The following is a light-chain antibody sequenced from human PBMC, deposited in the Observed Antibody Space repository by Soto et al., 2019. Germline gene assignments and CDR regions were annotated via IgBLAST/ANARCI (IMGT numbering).Light chain of an antibody. V-gene: IGKV3-11*01. J-gene: IGKJ4*01. Sequence: EIVLTQSPATLSLSPVERATLSCRSSQRVSNYFAWYQQKPGQAPRLLIYDGSNRATGIPARFSGSGSGTDLNITLISLGPEDFAVYYCQQRSSWPLTFGGGTKLDI. CDR3: QQRSSWPLT. CDR1: QRVSNY. CDR2: DGS.